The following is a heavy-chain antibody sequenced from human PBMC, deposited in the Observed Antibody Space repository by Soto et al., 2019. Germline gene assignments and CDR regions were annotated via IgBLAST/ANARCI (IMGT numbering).Heavy chain of an antibody. CDR2: INSAGTTI. Sequence: PGGYLRVSCASSVFTFNNYDMNWVRQAPGKGLDWISYINSAGTTIYYADSVSGRFTISRDNAKNSLYLQMNSLRGEDTALYYCAREGDSYGSHFDYWGQGTMVTVSS. CDR1: VFTFNNYD. CDR3: AREGDSYGSHFDY. V-gene: IGHV3-48*03. J-gene: IGHJ4*02. D-gene: IGHD5-18*01.